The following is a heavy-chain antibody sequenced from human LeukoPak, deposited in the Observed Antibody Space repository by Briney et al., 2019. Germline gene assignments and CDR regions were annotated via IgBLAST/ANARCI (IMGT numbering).Heavy chain of an antibody. CDR2: TYYSGST. CDR1: GGSISSSSYY. Sequence: SETLSLTCTVSGGSISSSSYYWGWIRQPPGKGLEWIGSTYYSGSTYYNPSLKSRVTISVDTSKNQFSLKLNSVTAADTAVYYCARTTYDSSDYWGQGTLVTVSS. V-gene: IGHV4-39*01. D-gene: IGHD5-12*01. J-gene: IGHJ4*02. CDR3: ARTTYDSSDY.